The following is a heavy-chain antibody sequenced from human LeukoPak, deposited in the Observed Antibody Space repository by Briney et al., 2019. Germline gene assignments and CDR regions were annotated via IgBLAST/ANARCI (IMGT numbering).Heavy chain of an antibody. CDR2: ISGSGGST. D-gene: IGHD5-12*01. V-gene: IGHV3-23*01. Sequence: PGGSLRLSCAASGFTFSSYAMSWVRQAPGKGLEWVSAISGSGGSTYYADSVKGRFTISRDNSKHTLYLQMNSLRAEDTAVYYCARPYSGYDYFDYWGQGTLVTVSS. J-gene: IGHJ4*02. CDR3: ARPYSGYDYFDY. CDR1: GFTFSSYA.